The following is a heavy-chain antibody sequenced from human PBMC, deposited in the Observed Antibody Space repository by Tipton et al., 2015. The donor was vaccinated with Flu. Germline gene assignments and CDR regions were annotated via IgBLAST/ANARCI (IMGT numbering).Heavy chain of an antibody. J-gene: IGHJ4*02. V-gene: IGHV4-59*01. CDR3: ARSYYDILTGYAPFDY. D-gene: IGHD3-9*01. Sequence: TLSLTCTVPGGSISSYYWSWIQQPPGKGLEWIGYIYYSGSTNYNPSLKSRVTISVDTSKNQFSLKLSSVTAADTAVYYCARSYYDILTGYAPFDYWGQGTLVTVSS. CDR2: IYYSGST. CDR1: GGSISSYY.